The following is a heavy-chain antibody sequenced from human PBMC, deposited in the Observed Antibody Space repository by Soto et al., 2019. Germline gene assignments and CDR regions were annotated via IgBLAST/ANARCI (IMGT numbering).Heavy chain of an antibody. J-gene: IGHJ5*02. Sequence: QVQLVQSGAEVKKPGSSVKVSCKASGGTFSSYAISWVRQAPGQGLEWMGGIIPIFGTANYAQKFQGRVTITADESTSTAYMELSSLRSEDTAVYYCARDLARSGPIPTSVNWFDPWGQGTLVTVSS. CDR1: GGTFSSYA. CDR2: IIPIFGTA. V-gene: IGHV1-69*01. CDR3: ARDLARSGPIPTSVNWFDP. D-gene: IGHD2-2*02.